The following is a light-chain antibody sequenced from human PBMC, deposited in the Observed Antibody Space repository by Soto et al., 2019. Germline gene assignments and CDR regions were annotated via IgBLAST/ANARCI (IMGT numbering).Light chain of an antibody. J-gene: IGLJ1*01. CDR2: DVT. CDR3: CSYAGSYTYV. CDR1: SSDVGGYNY. Sequence: QSSLTQPRSVSESPGQSVAISCTGTSSDVGGYNYVSWYQQHPGKAPKLIIFDVTKRPSGVPDRFSGSKSGNTASLTISGLQAEDEADYYCCSYAGSYTYVFGTGTKLTVL. V-gene: IGLV2-11*01.